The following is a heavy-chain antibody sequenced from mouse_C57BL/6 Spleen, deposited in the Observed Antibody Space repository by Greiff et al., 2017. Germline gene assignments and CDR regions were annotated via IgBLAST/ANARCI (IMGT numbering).Heavy chain of an antibody. CDR3: AIGDDYDWFAY. V-gene: IGHV1-74*01. CDR1: GYTFTSYW. Sequence: VQLQQSGAELVKPGASVKVSCKASGYTFTSYWLHWVKQRPGQGLEWIGRIHPSASDTNYNQKFKGKAPLTVDKSSSTAYMQLSSLTSEDSAVYYCAIGDDYDWFAYWGQGTLVTVSA. D-gene: IGHD2-4*01. J-gene: IGHJ3*01. CDR2: IHPSASDT.